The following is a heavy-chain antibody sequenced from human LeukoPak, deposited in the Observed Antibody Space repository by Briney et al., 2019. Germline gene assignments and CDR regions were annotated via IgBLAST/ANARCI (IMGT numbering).Heavy chain of an antibody. CDR3: ARAPYYYDSSGYVFDY. Sequence: GASVKVSCKASGYKFIDFGITWVRQAPGQGLEWMGWISGYNGKTNYAQKFQGRVTMTTDTSTSTVYLELRSLRSDDTAVYYCARAPYYYDSSGYVFDYWGQGTLVTVSS. CDR1: GYKFIDFG. J-gene: IGHJ4*02. CDR2: ISGYNGKT. D-gene: IGHD3-22*01. V-gene: IGHV1-18*01.